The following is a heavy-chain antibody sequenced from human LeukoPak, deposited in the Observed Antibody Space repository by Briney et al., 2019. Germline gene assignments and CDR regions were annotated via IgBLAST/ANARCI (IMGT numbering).Heavy chain of an antibody. Sequence: SETLSLTCSVSGGSISNYYWSWIRQPPGKGLEWIGYIYYSGSVNFNPSLQSRVTISLDTSKNQFSPSLRSVTAADTAVYYCARTTFTSAAGHWYFDLWGRGTLVTVSS. V-gene: IGHV4-59*12. D-gene: IGHD6-13*01. CDR1: GGSISNYY. CDR3: ARTTFTSAAGHWYFDL. J-gene: IGHJ2*01. CDR2: IYYSGSV.